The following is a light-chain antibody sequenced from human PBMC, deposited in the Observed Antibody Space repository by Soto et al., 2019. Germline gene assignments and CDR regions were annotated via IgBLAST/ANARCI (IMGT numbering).Light chain of an antibody. CDR3: QQYDNFPRAIN. CDR1: QDISNY. J-gene: IGKJ5*01. CDR2: DAS. V-gene: IGKV1-33*01. Sequence: DIQMTQARSSLSASVGDRVTIACQASQDISNYLHWYQQKPGKAPKLLIYDASNLETGVPSRFSGSGSGTDFTFTISSLQPEDIATYYCQQYDNFPRAINFGQGTRLEIK.